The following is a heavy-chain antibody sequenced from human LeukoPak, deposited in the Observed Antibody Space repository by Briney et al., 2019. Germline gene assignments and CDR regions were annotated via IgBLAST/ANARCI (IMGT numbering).Heavy chain of an antibody. Sequence: SETLSLTCAVYGGSFSGYYWSWNRQPPGKGLEWIGEINHSGSTNYNPSLKSRVTISVDTSKNQFSLKLSSVTAADTAVYYCARGTRRRYSTQNDAFDIWGQGTMVTVSS. CDR2: INHSGST. D-gene: IGHD5-18*01. CDR1: GGSFSGYY. J-gene: IGHJ3*02. CDR3: ARGTRRRYSTQNDAFDI. V-gene: IGHV4-34*01.